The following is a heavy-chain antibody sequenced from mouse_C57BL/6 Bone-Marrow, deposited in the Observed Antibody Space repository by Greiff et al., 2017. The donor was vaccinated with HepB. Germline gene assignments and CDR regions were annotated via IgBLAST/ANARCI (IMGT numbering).Heavy chain of an antibody. V-gene: IGHV1-85*01. CDR2: IYPRDGST. D-gene: IGHD1-1*01. Sequence: VQLQESGPELVKPGASVKLSCKASGYTFTSYDINWVKQRPGQGLEWIGWIYPRDGSTKYNEKFKGKATLTVDTSSSTAYLELHSLTSEDSAVYFCAGWITTVVDGMDDWGQGTSVTVSS. CDR3: AGWITTVVDGMDD. CDR1: GYTFTSYD. J-gene: IGHJ4*01.